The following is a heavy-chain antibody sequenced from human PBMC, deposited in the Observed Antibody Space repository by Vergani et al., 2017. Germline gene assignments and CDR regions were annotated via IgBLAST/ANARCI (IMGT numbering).Heavy chain of an antibody. J-gene: IGHJ4*02. Sequence: QVQLVESGGGVVQPGRSLRLSCAASGFTFSSYGMHWVRQAPGKGLEWVAVIWYDGSNKYYADSVKGRFTISRDKSKNTLYLQMNSLRAEDTAVYYCARDRLFLEGGFGEGSDYWGQGTLVTVSS. CDR1: GFTFSSYG. V-gene: IGHV3-33*01. D-gene: IGHD3-10*01. CDR2: IWYDGSNK. CDR3: ARDRLFLEGGFGEGSDY.